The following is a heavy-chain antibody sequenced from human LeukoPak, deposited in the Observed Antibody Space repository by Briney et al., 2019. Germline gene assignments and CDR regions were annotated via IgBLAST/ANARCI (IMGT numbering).Heavy chain of an antibody. CDR2: ISAYNGNT. Sequence: ASVKVSCKASGYTFTGFSISWVRQAPGQGLEWMGWISAYNGNTNYAQKLQGRVTMTTDTSTSTAYMELRSLRSDDTAVYYCARDRRSCSSCVDYWGQGTLVTVSS. CDR3: ARDRRSCSSCVDY. J-gene: IGHJ4*02. CDR1: GYTFTGFS. V-gene: IGHV1-18*01. D-gene: IGHD6-13*01.